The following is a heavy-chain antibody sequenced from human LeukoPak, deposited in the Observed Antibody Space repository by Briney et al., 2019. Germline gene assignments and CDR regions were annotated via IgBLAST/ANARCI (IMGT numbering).Heavy chain of an antibody. V-gene: IGHV4-30-4*01. J-gene: IGHJ3*02. CDR1: GCSISSGDYY. D-gene: IGHD3-22*01. CDR3: ASGDYYDSSGYYPNAFDI. CDR2: IYYSGST. Sequence: SETLSLTCTVSGCSISSGDYYWSWIRQPPGKGLEWIGYIYYSGSTYYTPSLKSRVTISVDTSKNQFSLKLSSVTAADTAVYYCASGDYYDSSGYYPNAFDIWGQGTMVTVSS.